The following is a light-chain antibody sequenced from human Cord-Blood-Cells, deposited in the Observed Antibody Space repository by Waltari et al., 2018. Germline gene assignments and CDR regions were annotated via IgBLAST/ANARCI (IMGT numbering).Light chain of an antibody. CDR3: SSYAGSNNFV. CDR2: EVS. CDR1: SSDVGGYNY. J-gene: IGLJ1*01. V-gene: IGLV2-8*01. Sequence: QSALTQPPSASGSPGQSVTTPCPGTSSDVGGYNYVSWYQQHPGKAPKLMIYEVSKRPSGVPDRFSGSKSGNTASLTVSGLQAEDEADYYCSSYAGSNNFVFGTGTKVTVL.